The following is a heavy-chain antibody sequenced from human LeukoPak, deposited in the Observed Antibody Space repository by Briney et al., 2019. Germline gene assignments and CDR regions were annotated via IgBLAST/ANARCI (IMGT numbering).Heavy chain of an antibody. D-gene: IGHD7-27*01. CDR2: IYYSGST. CDR3: ARGPWGTRSPFDY. V-gene: IGHV4-59*01. Sequence: PSETLSLTCTVSGGSISSYYWSWIRQPPGKGLEWIGYIYYSGSTNYNPSLKSRVTISVDTSKNQFSLKLSSVTAADTAVYYCARGPWGTRSPFDYWGQGTLVTVSS. CDR1: GGSISSYY. J-gene: IGHJ4*02.